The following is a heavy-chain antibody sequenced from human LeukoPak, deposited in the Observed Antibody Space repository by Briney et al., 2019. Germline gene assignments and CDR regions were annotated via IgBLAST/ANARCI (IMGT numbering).Heavy chain of an antibody. J-gene: IGHJ6*02. Sequence: SETLSLTCTVSGGSISSGGYYWSWIRQHPGKGLEWIGYIYYSGSTYYNPSLKSRVIISVDTSKNQFSLKLSSVTAADTAVYYCARGTVTTDYYGMDVWGQGTTVTVSS. CDR1: GGSISSGGYY. CDR2: IYYSGST. V-gene: IGHV4-31*03. D-gene: IGHD4-11*01. CDR3: ARGTVTTDYYGMDV.